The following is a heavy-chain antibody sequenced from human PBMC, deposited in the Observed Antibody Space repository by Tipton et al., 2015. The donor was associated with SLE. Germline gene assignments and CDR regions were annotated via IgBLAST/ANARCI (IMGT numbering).Heavy chain of an antibody. CDR1: GFTFSSYA. Sequence: SLRLSCAASGFTFSSYAMHWVRQAPGKGLEWVAVISYDGSNKYYADSVKGRFTISRDNSKNTLYLQMNSLRAEDTAVYYCARGATFGGVIDPLYWGQGTLVTVSS. J-gene: IGHJ4*02. CDR3: ARGATFGGVIDPLY. D-gene: IGHD3-16*02. V-gene: IGHV3-30-3*01. CDR2: ISYDGSNK.